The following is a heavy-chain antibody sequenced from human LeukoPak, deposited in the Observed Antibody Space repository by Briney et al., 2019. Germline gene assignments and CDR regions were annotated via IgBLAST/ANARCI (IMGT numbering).Heavy chain of an antibody. CDR3: ARVSTRAYMYYYDSSGPAGFDI. CDR1: GDSISSDGSY. V-gene: IGHV4-61*02. D-gene: IGHD3-22*01. CDR2: IYTSGST. Sequence: SETLSLTCTVSGDSISSDGSYWSWSRQPAGTGLEWIGRIYTSGSTSYNPSLKSRVTISVDTSKNQFSLKLSSVTAADTAVYYCARVSTRAYMYYYDSSGPAGFDIWGQGTMVTVSS. J-gene: IGHJ3*02.